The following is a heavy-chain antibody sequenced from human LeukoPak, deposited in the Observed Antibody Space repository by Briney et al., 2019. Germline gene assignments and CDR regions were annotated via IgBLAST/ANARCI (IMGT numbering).Heavy chain of an antibody. CDR2: ISGSGGST. CDR3: AKATMIVVVITYFDY. V-gene: IGHV3-23*01. CDR1: GFTFDDYA. J-gene: IGHJ4*02. D-gene: IGHD3-22*01. Sequence: GGSLRLSCAASGFTFDDYAMHWVRQAPGKGLEWVSGISGSGGSTYYADSVKGRFTISRDNSKNTLYLQMNSLRAEDTAVYYCAKATMIVVVITYFDYWGQGTLVTVSS.